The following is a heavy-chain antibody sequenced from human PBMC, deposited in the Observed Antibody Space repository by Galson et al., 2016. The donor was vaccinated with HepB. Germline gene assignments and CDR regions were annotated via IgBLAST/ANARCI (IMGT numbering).Heavy chain of an antibody. CDR2: ISFDGSGE. V-gene: IGHV3-33*01. CDR3: ARDPPGSDYGLDV. Sequence: SLRLSCATSGFTFGSYEMHWVRQPPGKGLEWVAIISFDGSGEKYEASVKGRVTIPRDNFQNTLFLQMSSLRVEDTAVYYCARDPPGSDYGLDVWGKGTTVTVSS. CDR1: GFTFGSYE. J-gene: IGHJ6*04.